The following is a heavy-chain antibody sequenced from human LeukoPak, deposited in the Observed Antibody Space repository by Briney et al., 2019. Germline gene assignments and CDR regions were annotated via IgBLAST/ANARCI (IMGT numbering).Heavy chain of an antibody. Sequence: SETLSLTCTVSGGSISSYYWSWIRQPPGKGLEWIGYIYYSGSTNYNPSLKSRVTISVDTSKNQFSLKLSSVTAADTAVYYRARHTDYYDSSLSNWGQGTLVTVSS. J-gene: IGHJ4*02. V-gene: IGHV4-59*08. D-gene: IGHD3-22*01. CDR1: GGSISSYY. CDR2: IYYSGST. CDR3: ARHTDYYDSSLSN.